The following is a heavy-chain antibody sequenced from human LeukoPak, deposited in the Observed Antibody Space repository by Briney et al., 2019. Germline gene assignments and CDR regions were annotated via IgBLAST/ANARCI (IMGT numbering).Heavy chain of an antibody. Sequence: GGSLRLSCVVSGFTFTNYVVHWVRQAPGKGLEWVTLVSSDGGIKYYADSVKGRFSVSRDISKDTLYLQMNSLRVDDTAVYYCARDSETTPIHVLGYWGQGTLVTVSS. CDR3: ARDSETTPIHVLGY. V-gene: IGHV3-30-3*01. CDR2: VSSDGGIK. J-gene: IGHJ4*02. CDR1: GFTFTNYV. D-gene: IGHD2-15*01.